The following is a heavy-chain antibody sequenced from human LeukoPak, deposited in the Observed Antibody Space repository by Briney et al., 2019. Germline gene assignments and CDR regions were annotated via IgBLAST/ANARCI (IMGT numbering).Heavy chain of an antibody. CDR3: ASYGYVLASD. CDR2: ISSSGNTI. Sequence: PGGSLRLSCAASGFTFSDYYMTWIRQAPGKGLEWVSYISSSGNTIYYADSVKGRFTISRDNSKNTLYLQMNSLRAEDTAVYYCASYGYVLASDWGQGTLVTVSS. J-gene: IGHJ4*02. V-gene: IGHV3-11*04. D-gene: IGHD3-16*01. CDR1: GFTFSDYY.